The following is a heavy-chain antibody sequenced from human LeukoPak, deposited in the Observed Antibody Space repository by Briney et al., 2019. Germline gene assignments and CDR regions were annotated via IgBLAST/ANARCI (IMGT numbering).Heavy chain of an antibody. Sequence: GASVKVSCKASGYIFTSYAMNWVRQAPGQGLEWMGWINTNTGNPTYAQGFTGRFVFSLDTSVSTAYLQISSLKAEDTAVYYCAIGSSSWYTSYYYYMDVWGKGTTVTVSS. CDR3: AIGSSSWYTSYYYYMDV. V-gene: IGHV7-4-1*02. CDR1: GYIFTSYA. CDR2: INTNTGNP. J-gene: IGHJ6*03. D-gene: IGHD6-13*01.